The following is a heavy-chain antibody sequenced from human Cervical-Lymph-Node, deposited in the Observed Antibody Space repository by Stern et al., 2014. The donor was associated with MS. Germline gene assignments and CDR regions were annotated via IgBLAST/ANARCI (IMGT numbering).Heavy chain of an antibody. Sequence: EDQLVESGGGLVKPGGSLRLSCVASGFNFSRYSMNWVRQAPGKGLEWVSSISGRSSYIYYADLAKGRFTISRDNANNSLYLQMNSLRGEDTAVYYCARDRTSSWFNPWGQGTLVTVSS. CDR2: ISGRSSYI. V-gene: IGHV3-21*01. D-gene: IGHD2-2*01. CDR3: ARDRTSSWFNP. CDR1: GFNFSRYS. J-gene: IGHJ5*02.